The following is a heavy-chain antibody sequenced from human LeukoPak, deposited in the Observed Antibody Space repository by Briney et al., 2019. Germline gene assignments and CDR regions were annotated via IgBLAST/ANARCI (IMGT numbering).Heavy chain of an antibody. CDR3: ARGPRFDP. CDR2: ISPDTGNT. V-gene: IGHV1-8*01. CDR1: GYTFTIYE. J-gene: IGHJ5*02. Sequence: ASVKVSCKASGYTFTIYEFNWVRQAPGQGLEWLGYISPDTGNTGYAQKFQGRVTMTRDTSISTTYMELSSLTSEDTAVYYCARGPRFDPWGQGALVTVSS.